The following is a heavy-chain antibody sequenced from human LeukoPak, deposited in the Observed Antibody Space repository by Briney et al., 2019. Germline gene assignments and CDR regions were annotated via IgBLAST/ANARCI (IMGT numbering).Heavy chain of an antibody. Sequence: PSETLSLTCTVSGGSISSGYYWGWIRQPPGKGLEWVGSIYHSGSTYYNPSLKSRVTISVDTSKNQFSLKLSSVTAADTAVYYCARLFVVVVAASTGRDYWGQGTLVTVSS. CDR1: GGSISSGYY. CDR3: ARLFVVVVAASTGRDY. V-gene: IGHV4-38-2*02. D-gene: IGHD2-15*01. J-gene: IGHJ4*02. CDR2: IYHSGST.